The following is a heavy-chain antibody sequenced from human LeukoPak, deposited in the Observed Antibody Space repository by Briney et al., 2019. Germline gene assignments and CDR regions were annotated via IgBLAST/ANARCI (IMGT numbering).Heavy chain of an antibody. CDR3: ARGPGIAVAGTFAY. V-gene: IGHV3-64*01. CDR1: GFTFSSYT. D-gene: IGHD6-19*01. J-gene: IGHJ4*02. Sequence: GGSLRLSCAASGFTFSSYTLHWVRQAPGKGLEYVSAISSNGGTTYYANSVRGRFTISRDNSKNTLYLQMGSLRAEDMGVYYCARGPGIAVAGTFAYWGQGTLVTVSS. CDR2: ISSNGGTT.